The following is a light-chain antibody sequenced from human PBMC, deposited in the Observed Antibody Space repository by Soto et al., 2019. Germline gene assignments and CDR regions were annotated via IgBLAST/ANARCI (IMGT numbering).Light chain of an antibody. V-gene: IGKV1-5*03. CDR2: KAT. Sequence: DIQMTQSPSTLSASVGDRVTITCRASQTIDSWLAWYQQRPGKPPNLLVYKATILQSGVPSRFSGSGSGTEFTLAISNLQPDDFATYYCQQYETFSPWTFGQGTKVHIK. CDR1: QTIDSW. CDR3: QQYETFSPWT. J-gene: IGKJ1*01.